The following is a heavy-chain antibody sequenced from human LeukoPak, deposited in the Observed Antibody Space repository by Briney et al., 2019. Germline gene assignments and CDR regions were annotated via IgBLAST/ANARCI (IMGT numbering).Heavy chain of an antibody. CDR3: AREIVGGFNPGAY. CDR1: PDSTTSNF. V-gene: IGHV4-4*02. CDR2: IHRSGST. D-gene: IGHD1-14*01. Sequence: SETLSLTCTVSPDSTTSNFWSWVRQPPGKGLEWIGEIHRSGSTNYNPSLQSRVTISIDRSKNQIALEFSSVTAADTAVYYCAREIVGGFNPGAYWGQGTLVTVSS. J-gene: IGHJ4*02.